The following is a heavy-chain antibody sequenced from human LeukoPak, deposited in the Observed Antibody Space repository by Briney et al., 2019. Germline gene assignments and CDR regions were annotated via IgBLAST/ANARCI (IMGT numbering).Heavy chain of an antibody. CDR3: AREDRDGYKGGVDY. CDR1: GGSISSYY. J-gene: IGHJ4*02. CDR2: IYYSGSI. D-gene: IGHD5-24*01. Sequence: SETLSLTCTVSGGSISSYYWSWIRQPPGKGLEWIGYIYYSGSINYNPSLKSRVTISVDTSKNQFSLKLSSVTAADTAVYYCAREDRDGYKGGVDYWGQGTLVTVSS. V-gene: IGHV4-59*01.